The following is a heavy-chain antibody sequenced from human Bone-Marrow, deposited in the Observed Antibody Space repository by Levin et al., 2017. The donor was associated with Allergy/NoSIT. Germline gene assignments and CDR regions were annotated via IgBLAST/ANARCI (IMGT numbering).Heavy chain of an antibody. J-gene: IGHJ4*02. Sequence: GESLKISCAASGFTFSSCWMTWVRQAPGKGLEWVANIKQDGSKKYYEDSVKGRFTISRDNAKNSLYLQMNSLRSEDTAVYYCVLPGRDGSGDNCYSWYNYWGQGTLVTVSS. CDR2: IKQDGSKK. V-gene: IGHV3-7*01. CDR3: VLPGRDGSGDNCYSWYNY. CDR1: GFTFSSCW. D-gene: IGHD2-15*01.